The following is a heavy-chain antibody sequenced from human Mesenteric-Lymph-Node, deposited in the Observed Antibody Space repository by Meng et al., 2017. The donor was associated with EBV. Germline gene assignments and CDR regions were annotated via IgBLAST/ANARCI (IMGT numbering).Heavy chain of an antibody. V-gene: IGHV4-34*01. CDR3: ARGEKGPIDY. CDR1: GGSFSGQY. CDR2: LNRSGNT. J-gene: IGHJ4*02. Sequence: HVQLTQWGAGLFKPSETLALTGAVYGGSFSGQYWSWIRQPPGKGLEWIGELNRSGNTNYNPFFKGRVTISVDTSKNQFSLKLSSVTAADTAVYYCARGEKGPIDYWGQGTLVTVSS.